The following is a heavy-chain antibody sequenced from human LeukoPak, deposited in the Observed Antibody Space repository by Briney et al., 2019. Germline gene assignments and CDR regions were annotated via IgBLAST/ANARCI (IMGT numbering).Heavy chain of an antibody. D-gene: IGHD6-19*01. CDR2: IYYSGST. Sequence: PSETLSLTCTVSGGSISSYYWRWIRQPPGKGLEWIGYIYYSGSTNYNPSLKSRVTISVDTSKNQFSLKLSSVTAADTAVYYCARGPIAVANPWGQGTLVTVSS. CDR3: ARGPIAVANP. J-gene: IGHJ5*02. CDR1: GGSISSYY. V-gene: IGHV4-59*01.